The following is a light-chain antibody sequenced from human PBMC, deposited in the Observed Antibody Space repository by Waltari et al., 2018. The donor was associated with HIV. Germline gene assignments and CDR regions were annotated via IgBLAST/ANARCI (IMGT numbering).Light chain of an antibody. CDR2: GAS. J-gene: IGKJ2*01. CDR3: QQYNNWPLS. Sequence: EIVMTQSPATLSVSPGEKATLSCRASQSFSSDLAWYQHKPGQAPTRLIYGASTRAAGIPARFSGSGSGTEFTLTISSLQSEDFAVYYCQQYNNWPLSFGQGTKLEIK. V-gene: IGKV3-15*01. CDR1: QSFSSD.